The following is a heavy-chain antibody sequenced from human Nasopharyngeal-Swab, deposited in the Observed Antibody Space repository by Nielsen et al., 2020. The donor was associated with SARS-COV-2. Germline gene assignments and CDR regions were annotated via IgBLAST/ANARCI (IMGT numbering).Heavy chain of an antibody. V-gene: IGHV3-69-1*01. CDR3: ARDCYGFSSSCNLLDY. Sequence: VCQAPGKGLQWISYITSGNSVQYADSVRGRFSISRDDAKNSLYLQMNSLRAEDTAVYYCARDCYGFSSSCNLLDYWGQGTLVTVSS. D-gene: IGHD2/OR15-2a*01. J-gene: IGHJ4*02. CDR2: ITSGNSV.